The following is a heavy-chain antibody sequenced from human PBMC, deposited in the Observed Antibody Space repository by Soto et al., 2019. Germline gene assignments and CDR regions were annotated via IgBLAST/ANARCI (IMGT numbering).Heavy chain of an antibody. J-gene: IGHJ6*02. Sequence: GGSLRLSSAASGFKFSSYGMHWVRQAPGKGLEWVAVIWYDGSNKYYADSVKGRFTISRDNSKNTLYLQMNSLRAEDTAVYYCARELGSSSVGYYYYGMDVWGQGTTVTVSS. CDR1: GFKFSSYG. D-gene: IGHD6-6*01. CDR3: ARELGSSSVGYYYYGMDV. CDR2: IWYDGSNK. V-gene: IGHV3-33*01.